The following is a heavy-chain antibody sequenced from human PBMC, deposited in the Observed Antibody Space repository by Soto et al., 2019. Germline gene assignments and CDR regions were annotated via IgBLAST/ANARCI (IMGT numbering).Heavy chain of an antibody. Sequence: QVQLVESGGGVVQPGRSLRLSCAASGFTFSSYAMHWVRRAPGKGLEWMAVMSYDGSNKYYADTVKGRFTISRDNSKNTLYLQMNSLRPEDTALYYCARDGGAYWVQGTLVIVS. J-gene: IGHJ4*02. V-gene: IGHV3-30-3*01. D-gene: IGHD3-16*01. CDR3: ARDGGAY. CDR2: MSYDGSNK. CDR1: GFTFSSYA.